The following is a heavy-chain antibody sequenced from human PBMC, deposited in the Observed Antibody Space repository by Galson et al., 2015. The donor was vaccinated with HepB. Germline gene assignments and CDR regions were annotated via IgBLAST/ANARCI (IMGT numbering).Heavy chain of an antibody. D-gene: IGHD3-10*01. J-gene: IGHJ5*02. V-gene: IGHV7-4-1*02. CDR2: INTNTGNP. CDR1: GYSFANYG. CDR3: ARTPYYGSGSYYNGWFDP. Sequence: SVKVSCKASGYSFANYGISWVRQAPGQGLEWMGWINTNTGNPTYAQGFTGRFVFSLDTSVTTAYLQISSLKAEDTAMYYCARTPYYGSGSYYNGWFDPWGQGTLVTVSS.